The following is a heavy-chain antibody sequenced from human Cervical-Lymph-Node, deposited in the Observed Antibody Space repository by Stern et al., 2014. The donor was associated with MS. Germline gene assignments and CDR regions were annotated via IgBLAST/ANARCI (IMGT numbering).Heavy chain of an antibody. CDR2: IWYDGSNE. D-gene: IGHD3-10*01. V-gene: IGHV3-33*01. CDR1: GFLFSSYV. CDR3: ARGPYGSASFLRGMDV. Sequence: VQLVESGGGVVQPGRSLRLSCTASGFLFSSYVMHWVRQAPGQGLEWVAIIWYDGSNEYYADYVKGRFTVSRDNFKNTLFLHMNTLRAEDTAVYFCARGPYGSASFLRGMDVWGQGTTVIVSS. J-gene: IGHJ6*02.